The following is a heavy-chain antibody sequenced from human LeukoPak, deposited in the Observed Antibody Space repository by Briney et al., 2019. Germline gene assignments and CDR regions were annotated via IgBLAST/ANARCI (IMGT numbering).Heavy chain of an antibody. D-gene: IGHD1-26*01. CDR1: GYSFTSYW. V-gene: IGHV5-51*01. CDR2: IYPGDSDT. CDR3: ARQKLLGDDVFDI. Sequence: GESLKISCKGSGYSFTSYWIGWVRQMPGKGLEWMGIIYPGDSDTRYSPSFEGHVTFSVDKSKGTAYLRWSSLKASDTAIYFCARQKLLGDDVFDIWGQGTMVTVSS. J-gene: IGHJ3*02.